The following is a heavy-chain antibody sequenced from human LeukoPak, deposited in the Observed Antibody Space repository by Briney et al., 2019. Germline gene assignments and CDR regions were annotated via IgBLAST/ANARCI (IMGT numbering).Heavy chain of an antibody. D-gene: IGHD1-14*01. CDR2: ISYSGNT. V-gene: IGHV4-30-4*01. J-gene: IGHJ6*02. CDR3: ASEKPPENLHYFGLDV. CDR1: GGSITSGDYH. Sequence: SETLSLTCTVSGGSITSGDYHWHWIRQPPGRGLEWIGYISYSGNTYYSPSLTSRVIVSLDTSKSQISLKLSSVTAADTAVYYCASEKPPENLHYFGLDVWGPGTTVTVSS.